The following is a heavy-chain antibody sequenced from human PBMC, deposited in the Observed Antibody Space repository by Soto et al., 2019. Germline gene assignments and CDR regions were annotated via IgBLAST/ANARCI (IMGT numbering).Heavy chain of an antibody. J-gene: IGHJ4*02. Sequence: QVQLVQSGAEVKKPGTSVKVSCKASGGTFSSYAISWVRQAPGQGLEWMGGIIPIFGTANYAQKFKGIVTITADESTSTSYMELSSLRSEDTAVYYWARERTGIAVAGNSELDYWGQGTLVTVSS. CDR1: GGTFSSYA. CDR2: IIPIFGTA. CDR3: ARERTGIAVAGNSELDY. D-gene: IGHD6-19*01. V-gene: IGHV1-69*01.